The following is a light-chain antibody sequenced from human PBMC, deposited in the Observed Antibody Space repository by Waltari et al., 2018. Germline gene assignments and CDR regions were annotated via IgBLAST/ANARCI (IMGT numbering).Light chain of an antibody. Sequence: QSVLTQPPSVSGAPGQRVTISCTGSSSNVGAGYDVHWYQQLPGTAPKLLIYGNNNRPAGVPDRFSGSKSGTSASLAIPGLQAEDEADYYCQSYDSSLSAPVVFGGGTKLTVL. J-gene: IGLJ2*01. CDR1: SSNVGAGYD. CDR3: QSYDSSLSAPVV. V-gene: IGLV1-40*01. CDR2: GNN.